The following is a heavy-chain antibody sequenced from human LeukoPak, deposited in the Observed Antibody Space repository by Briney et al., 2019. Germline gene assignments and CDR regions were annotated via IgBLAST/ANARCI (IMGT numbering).Heavy chain of an antibody. Sequence: PGGSLRLSCVASGFTFSTYSMNWVRQAPGKGLEWVSSITSSSTYIYYADSVKGRFTISRDNAKNSLYLQMNSLRAEDTAVYYCARSSRVGSWYERYWGQGTLVTVSS. J-gene: IGHJ4*02. CDR3: ARSSRVGSWYERY. V-gene: IGHV3-21*01. CDR1: GFTFSTYS. D-gene: IGHD6-13*01. CDR2: ITSSSTYI.